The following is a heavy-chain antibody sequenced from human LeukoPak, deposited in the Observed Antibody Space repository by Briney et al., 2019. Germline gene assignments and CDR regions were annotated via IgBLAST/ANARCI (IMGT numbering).Heavy chain of an antibody. CDR2: IKQDGSEK. CDR3: ARRPSRWLPGD. Sequence: GGSLRLSCAASGFTYISYWMSWVRQAPGKGLEWVANIKQDGSEKYYVDSVKGRFTISRDNAKNSLYLQMNSLRAEDTAVYYCARRPSRWLPGDWGQGTLVTVSS. V-gene: IGHV3-7*01. D-gene: IGHD5-24*01. J-gene: IGHJ4*02. CDR1: GFTYISYW.